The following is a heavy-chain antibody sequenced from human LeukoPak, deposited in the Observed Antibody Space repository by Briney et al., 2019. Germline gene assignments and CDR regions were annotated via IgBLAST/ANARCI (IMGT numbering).Heavy chain of an antibody. V-gene: IGHV4-38-2*01. CDR1: GYSISSGYY. CDR2: IYHSGST. Sequence: SETLSLTCAVSGYSISSGYYWGWIRQPPGKGLEWIGSIYHSGSTNYNPSLKSRVTISVDTSKNQFSLKLSSVTAADTAVYSCARYIWGSYPTFEDYWGQGTLVTVSS. D-gene: IGHD3-16*02. J-gene: IGHJ4*02. CDR3: ARYIWGSYPTFEDY.